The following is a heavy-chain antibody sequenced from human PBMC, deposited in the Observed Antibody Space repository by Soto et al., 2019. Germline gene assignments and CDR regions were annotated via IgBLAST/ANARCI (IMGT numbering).Heavy chain of an antibody. V-gene: IGHV1-69*13. Sequence: ASVKVSCKASGGTFSSYAISWVRQAPGQGLEWMGGIIPIFGTANYAQKFQGRVTITADESTSTAYMELSSLRSEDTAVYYCARSVTMVRGAIGYYYYYGMDVWGQGTTVTVSS. CDR3: ARSVTMVRGAIGYYYYYGMDV. D-gene: IGHD3-10*01. CDR1: GGTFSSYA. CDR2: IIPIFGTA. J-gene: IGHJ6*02.